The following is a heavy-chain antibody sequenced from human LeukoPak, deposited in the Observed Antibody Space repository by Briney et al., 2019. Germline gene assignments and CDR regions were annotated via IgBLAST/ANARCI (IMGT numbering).Heavy chain of an antibody. D-gene: IGHD2-21*02. CDR2: IYYSGST. CDR1: GGSISSSSYY. V-gene: IGHV4-61*01. J-gene: IGHJ5*02. Sequence: SETLSLTCTVSGGSISSSSYYWSWIRQPPGKGLEWIGYIYYSGSTNYNPSLKSRVTISVDTSKNQFSLKLSSVTAADTAVYYCARAGVTDNWFDPWGQGTLVTVSS. CDR3: ARAGVTDNWFDP.